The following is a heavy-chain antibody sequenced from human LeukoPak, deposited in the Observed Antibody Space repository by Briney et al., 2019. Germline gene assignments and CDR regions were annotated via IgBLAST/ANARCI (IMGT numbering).Heavy chain of an antibody. CDR1: GFTFGDYA. CDR2: IRSTTFGGTT. V-gene: IGHV3-49*04. D-gene: IGHD6-19*01. Sequence: GGSLRLSCTTSGFTFGDYAMSWVRQAPGKGLEWVGFIRSTTFGGTTQYAASVRGRFTISRDDSKSIAYLQMNSLKTEDTAVYYCTRDRFNSGWPFDYWGQGTLVTVSS. J-gene: IGHJ4*02. CDR3: TRDRFNSGWPFDY.